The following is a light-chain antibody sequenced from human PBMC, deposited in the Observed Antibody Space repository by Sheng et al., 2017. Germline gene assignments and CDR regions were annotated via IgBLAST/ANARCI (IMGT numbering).Light chain of an antibody. CDR1: SSDVGGYNS. CDR3: CSYAGNYTLV. Sequence: QSALTQPRSVSGSPGQSVTISCTGSSSDVGGYNSVSWYQQHPGKAPKVMIYDVSKRPSGVPDRFSGSKSGNTASLTISGLQAEDEADYHCCSYAGNYTLVFGGGTRVTVL. J-gene: IGLJ3*02. V-gene: IGLV2-11*01. CDR2: DVS.